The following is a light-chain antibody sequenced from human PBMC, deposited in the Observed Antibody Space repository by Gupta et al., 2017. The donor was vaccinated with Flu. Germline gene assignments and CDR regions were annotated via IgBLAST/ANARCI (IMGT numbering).Light chain of an antibody. Sequence: DIKMTQSPSSLSASLGDRVTITCQASPDISNYVNWFQQKPGEAPQLLISDASNPEPGVPSRFSGSRAGTAFTITINGLQSGDIAKYYCQQYDSLPLTFGGGTKVEIK. CDR3: QQYDSLPLT. CDR1: PDISNY. J-gene: IGKJ4*02. CDR2: DAS. V-gene: IGKV1-33*01.